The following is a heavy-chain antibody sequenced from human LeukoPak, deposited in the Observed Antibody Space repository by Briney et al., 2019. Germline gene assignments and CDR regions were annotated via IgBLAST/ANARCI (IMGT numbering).Heavy chain of an antibody. CDR2: ISGNGGDI. Sequence: GGSLRLSCAASGFSFGGHYMSWLRQAPGKRPEWISYISGNGGDIAYADSVKGRFTISRDNAKNSLHLQMNSLRVEDTAVYHCVRHSGRAGGQWGQGTLIAVSS. D-gene: IGHD3-10*01. CDR3: VRHSGRAGGQ. J-gene: IGHJ4*02. CDR1: GFSFGGHY. V-gene: IGHV3-11*01.